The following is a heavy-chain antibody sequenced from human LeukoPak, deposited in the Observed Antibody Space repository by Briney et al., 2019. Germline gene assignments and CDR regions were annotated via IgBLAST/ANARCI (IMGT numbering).Heavy chain of an antibody. CDR1: GGSFSGYY. CDR3: ARGVGFSSAWSFDY. V-gene: IGHV4-34*01. J-gene: IGHJ4*02. D-gene: IGHD6-19*01. Sequence: SETLSLTCAVYGGSFSGYYWSWIRQPPGKGLEWIGEINHSGSTNYNPSLNYNPSLKGRVTISVDTSKNQFSLKLSSVTAADTAVYFCARGVGFSSAWSFDYWGQGTLVTVSS. CDR2: INHSGSTNYNPSL.